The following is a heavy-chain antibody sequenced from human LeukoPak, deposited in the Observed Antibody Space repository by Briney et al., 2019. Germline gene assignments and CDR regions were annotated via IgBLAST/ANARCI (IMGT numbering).Heavy chain of an antibody. CDR3: AIPFGESCRGGSCYSDAGAFDI. D-gene: IGHD2-15*01. CDR1: GYTFTGYY. CDR2: INPNSGGT. J-gene: IGHJ3*02. Sequence: ASVKVSCKASGYTFTGYYMHWVRQAPGQGLEWMGWINPNSGGTNYAQKFQGRVTMTRDTSISTAYMELSRLRSDDTAVYYCAIPFGESCRGGSCYSDAGAFDIWGQGTMVTVSS. V-gene: IGHV1-2*02.